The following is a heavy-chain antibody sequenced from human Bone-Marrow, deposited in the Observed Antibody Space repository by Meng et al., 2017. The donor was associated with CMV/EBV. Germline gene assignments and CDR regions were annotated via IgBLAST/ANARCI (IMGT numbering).Heavy chain of an antibody. J-gene: IGHJ4*02. D-gene: IGHD2-21*01. Sequence: SVKVSCKASGYTFTSYTISWVRQAPGQGLEWMGRIIPILGIANYAQKFQGRVTITADKSTSTAYMELSSLRSEDTAVYYCATPPIVGPHGTTDYWGQGTLVTVSS. CDR2: IIPILGIA. CDR1: GYTFTSYT. V-gene: IGHV1-69*02. CDR3: ATPPIVGPHGTTDY.